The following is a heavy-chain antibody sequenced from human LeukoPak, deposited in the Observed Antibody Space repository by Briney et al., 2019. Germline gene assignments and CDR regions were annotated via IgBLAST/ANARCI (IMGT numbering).Heavy chain of an antibody. CDR2: IYPDDSDT. J-gene: IGHJ6*03. V-gene: IGHV5-51*01. D-gene: IGHD2-8*01. CDR3: ARHGHCTNGVCYSNYYYYMDV. CDR1: GYSFTSYW. Sequence: KPGESLKISCKGSGYSFTSYWIGWVRQMPGKGLEWMGIIYPDDSDTRYSSSFEGQVIISVDKSISTAYLQWSSLKASDTATYYCARHGHCTNGVCYSNYYYYMDVWGKGTTVTVSS.